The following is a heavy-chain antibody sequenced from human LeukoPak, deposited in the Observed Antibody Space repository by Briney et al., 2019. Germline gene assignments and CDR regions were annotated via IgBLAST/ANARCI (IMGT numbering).Heavy chain of an antibody. D-gene: IGHD3-16*01. Sequence: ASVKVSCKASGYTFTSYGISWVRQAPGQGLEWMGWINPNSGGTNYAQKFQGRVTMTRDTSISTAYMELSRLRSDDTAVYYRARKAESGGFDYWGQGTLVTVSS. CDR2: INPNSGGT. V-gene: IGHV1-2*02. CDR1: GYTFTSYG. J-gene: IGHJ4*02. CDR3: ARKAESGGFDY.